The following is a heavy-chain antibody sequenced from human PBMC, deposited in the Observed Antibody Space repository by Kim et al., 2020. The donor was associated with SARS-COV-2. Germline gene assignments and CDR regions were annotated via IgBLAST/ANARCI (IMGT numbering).Heavy chain of an antibody. J-gene: IGHJ4*02. V-gene: IGHV4-39*01. Sequence: SETLSLTCTVSGGSISSSSYYWGWIRQPPGKGLEWIGSIYYSGSTYYNPSLKSRVTISVDTSKNQFSLKLSSVTAADTAVYYCARLLGVHYGGNSGVDYWGQGTLVTVSS. CDR1: GGSISSSSYY. CDR3: ARLLGVHYGGNSGVDY. CDR2: IYYSGST. D-gene: IGHD4-17*01.